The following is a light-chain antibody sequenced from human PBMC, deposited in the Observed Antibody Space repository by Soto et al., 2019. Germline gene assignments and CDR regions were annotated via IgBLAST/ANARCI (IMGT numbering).Light chain of an antibody. V-gene: IGKV3-20*01. CDR2: GAS. Sequence: EIVLTQSPRTLSLSPGERATLSCRASQSVSSSYLAWYQQKPGQAPRLRIYGASSRATGIPGRFSGSGSGTDVTLTISRLEPEDFAVYYCQQYGRSPFTFGPGTKVDIK. J-gene: IGKJ3*01. CDR3: QQYGRSPFT. CDR1: QSVSSSY.